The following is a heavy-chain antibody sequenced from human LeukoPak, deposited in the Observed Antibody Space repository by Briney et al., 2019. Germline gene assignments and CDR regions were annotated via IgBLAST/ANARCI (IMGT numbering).Heavy chain of an antibody. V-gene: IGHV1-2*02. CDR2: INPNSGGT. D-gene: IGHD3-22*01. CDR1: GYTFTGYY. Sequence: ASVTVSCKASGYTFTGYYMHWVRQAPGQGLEWMGWINPNSGGTNYAQKFQGRVTMTRDTSISTAYMELSRLISDDTAVYYCARTYDSSGYYYIWGQGTLVTVSS. CDR3: ARTYDSSGYYYI. J-gene: IGHJ4*02.